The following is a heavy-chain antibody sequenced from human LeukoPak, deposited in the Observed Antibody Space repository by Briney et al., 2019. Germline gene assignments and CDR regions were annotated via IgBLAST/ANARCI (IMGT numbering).Heavy chain of an antibody. Sequence: GALRLSCAASGFTFSSYGMHWVRQAPGKGLEWVAFIRYDGSNKYYADSVKGRFTISRDNSKNTLYLQMNSLRAEDTAVYYCAKVYYDFWSGYSPLGYYYYMDVWGKGTTVTVSS. V-gene: IGHV3-30*02. CDR2: IRYDGSNK. CDR3: AKVYYDFWSGYSPLGYYYYMDV. CDR1: GFTFSSYG. D-gene: IGHD3-3*01. J-gene: IGHJ6*03.